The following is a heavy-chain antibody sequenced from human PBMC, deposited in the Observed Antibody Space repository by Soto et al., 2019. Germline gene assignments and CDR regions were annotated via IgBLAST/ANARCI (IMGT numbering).Heavy chain of an antibody. CDR2: ISYDGSNK. CDR3: ARDGYCSGGSCYYFDY. CDR1: GFTFSSYA. Sequence: LRLSCAASGFTFSSYAMHWVRQAPGKGLEWVAVISYDGSNKYYADSVKGRFTISRDNSKNTLYLQMNSLRAEDTAVYYCARDGYCSGGSCYYFDYWGQGTLVTVSS. J-gene: IGHJ4*02. V-gene: IGHV3-30-3*01. D-gene: IGHD2-15*01.